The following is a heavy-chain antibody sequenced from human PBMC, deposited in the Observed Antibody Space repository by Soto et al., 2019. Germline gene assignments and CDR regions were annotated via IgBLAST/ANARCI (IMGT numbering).Heavy chain of an antibody. CDR1: GGTFSSYA. V-gene: IGHV1-69*13. CDR2: IIPIFGTA. D-gene: IGHD6-13*01. Sequence: GASVKVSCKASGGTFSSYAISWVRQAPGQGLEWMGGIIPIFGTANYAQKFQGRVTITADESTSTAYMELSSLRSEDTAVYYCARSVGIASYYFDYWGQGTLVTVSS. CDR3: ARSVGIASYYFDY. J-gene: IGHJ4*02.